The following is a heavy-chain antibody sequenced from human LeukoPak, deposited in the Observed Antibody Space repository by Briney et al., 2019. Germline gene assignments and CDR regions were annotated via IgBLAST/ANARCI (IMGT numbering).Heavy chain of an antibody. J-gene: IGHJ6*03. D-gene: IGHD3-10*01. CDR2: IYTSGST. CDR3: ARDSRGYLSRRGGYGSGSFYYYYMDV. Sequence: PSETLSLTCTVSGGSISSGSYYWSWIRQPAGKGLEWIGRIYTSGSTNYNPSLKSRVTISLDTSKNQFSLKLSSVTAADTAVYYCARDSRGYLSRRGGYGSGSFYYYYMDVWGKGTTVTISS. CDR1: GGSISSGSYY. V-gene: IGHV4-61*02.